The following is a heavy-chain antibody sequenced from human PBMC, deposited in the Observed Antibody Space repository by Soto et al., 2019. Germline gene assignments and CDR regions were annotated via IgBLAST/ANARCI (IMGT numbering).Heavy chain of an antibody. D-gene: IGHD3-22*01. Sequence: GESLKISCKGSGYSFTSYWIGWVRQMPGKGLEWMGIIYPGDSDTRYSPSFQGQVTISADKSISTAYLQWSSLKASDTAMYYCARLTYYYDSSGYYPPNNWFDPWGQGTLVTVSS. J-gene: IGHJ5*02. V-gene: IGHV5-51*01. CDR1: GYSFTSYW. CDR2: IYPGDSDT. CDR3: ARLTYYYDSSGYYPPNNWFDP.